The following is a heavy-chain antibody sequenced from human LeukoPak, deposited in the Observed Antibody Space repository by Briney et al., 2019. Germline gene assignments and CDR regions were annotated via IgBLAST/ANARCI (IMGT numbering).Heavy chain of an antibody. J-gene: IGHJ5*02. CDR3: ARVIETGGSRNWFDA. V-gene: IGHV1-2*02. CDR1: GYTFTGYS. D-gene: IGHD2-8*02. CDR2: INPNSGAT. Sequence: ASVKVSCKASGYTFTGYSMHWVRQAPGQRLEWMGWINPNSGATVYAQNFQGRVTMTRDTSISTAYMELSRLTSDDTAVYYCARVIETGGSRNWFDAWGQGTLVTVSS.